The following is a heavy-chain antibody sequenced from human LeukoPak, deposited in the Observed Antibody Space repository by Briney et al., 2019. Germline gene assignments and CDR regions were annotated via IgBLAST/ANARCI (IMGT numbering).Heavy chain of an antibody. V-gene: IGHV3-23*01. CDR2: ISTSGGMT. CDR1: GFTFSGYA. D-gene: IGHD4-17*01. Sequence: GGSLRLSCIVSGFTFSGYAMNWVRQAPGKGLEWVSSISTSGGMTYFADSVKGRFTISRDNSKNTLYLQMDNLRPEDTAVYYCARARHYGDYVWWYFDLWGRGTLVTVAS. CDR3: ARARHYGDYVWWYFDL. J-gene: IGHJ2*01.